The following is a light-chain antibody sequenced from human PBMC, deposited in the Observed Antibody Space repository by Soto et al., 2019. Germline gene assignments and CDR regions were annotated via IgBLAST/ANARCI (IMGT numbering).Light chain of an antibody. CDR3: QQYDNWPLT. CDR2: GSS. J-gene: IGKJ1*01. CDR1: QSVSSN. Sequence: EIEMTQSPATLSVSPGERATLSCRASQSVSSNLAWYQRKPGQAPRLLIFGSSTRATGISARFSGSGSGTEFTLTISSLQSEDFAVYYCQQYDNWPLTFGQGTKVEIK. V-gene: IGKV3-15*01.